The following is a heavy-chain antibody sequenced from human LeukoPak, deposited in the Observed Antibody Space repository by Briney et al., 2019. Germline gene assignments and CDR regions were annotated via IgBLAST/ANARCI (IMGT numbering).Heavy chain of an antibody. J-gene: IGHJ4*02. CDR1: GYPFTGQH. D-gene: IGHD3-10*01. V-gene: IGHV1-2*02. CDR3: ARDARGGFIDY. CDR2: INPNSGDT. Sequence: ASVKVSCKASGYPFTGQHMHWVRQAPGQGLEWMGWINPNSGDTKYTQNFQGRVTMTRDTSISTAYMELSSLRSDDTAVYYCARDARGGFIDYWGQGTLVTVSS.